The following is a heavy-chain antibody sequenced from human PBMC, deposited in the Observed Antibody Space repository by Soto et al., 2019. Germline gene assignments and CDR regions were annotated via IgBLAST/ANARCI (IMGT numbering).Heavy chain of an antibody. CDR3: ARGREQWLVRGDAFDI. Sequence: QVQLVQSGAEVKKPGASVKVSCKASGYTFTSYDINWVRQATGQGFEWMGWMNPNSGNTGYAQKFQGRVTMTRNTSISTAYMELSSLRSEDTAVYYCARGREQWLVRGDAFDIWGQGTMVTVSS. D-gene: IGHD6-19*01. CDR2: MNPNSGNT. V-gene: IGHV1-8*01. J-gene: IGHJ3*02. CDR1: GYTFTSYD.